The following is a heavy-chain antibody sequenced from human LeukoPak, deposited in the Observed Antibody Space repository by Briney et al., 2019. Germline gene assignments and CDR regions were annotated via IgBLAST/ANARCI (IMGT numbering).Heavy chain of an antibody. CDR3: ARDDEMGTIENYFDY. D-gene: IGHD5-24*01. J-gene: IGHJ4*02. V-gene: IGHV4-39*07. CDR1: GGSISSSSYY. CDR2: IYYSGST. Sequence: PSETLSLTCTVSGGSISSSSYYWGWIRQPPGKGLEWIGSIYYSGSTHYNPSLKSRVAISVDTSKNQFSLKLSSVTAADTAVYYCARDDEMGTIENYFDYWGQGTLVTVSS.